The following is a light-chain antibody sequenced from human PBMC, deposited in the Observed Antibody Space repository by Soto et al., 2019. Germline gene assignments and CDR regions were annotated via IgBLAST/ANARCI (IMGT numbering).Light chain of an antibody. CDR3: QHFKSFPIT. J-gene: IGKJ5*01. CDR2: KAS. Sequence: DIQITQSPSTLSASVGDRVSITWRASQTIDSWLAWYQQRPGKPPNLLIYKASTLAMGVPSRFSGSGSGTEFTLTISSLQPEDFATYYCQHFKSFPITFGQGTRLEIK. CDR1: QTIDSW. V-gene: IGKV1-5*03.